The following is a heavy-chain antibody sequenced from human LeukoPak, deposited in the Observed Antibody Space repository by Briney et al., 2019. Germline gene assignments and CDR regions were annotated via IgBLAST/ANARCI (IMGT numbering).Heavy chain of an antibody. CDR2: IKQDGSEK. CDR3: ARIGYASSTFDY. D-gene: IGHD2-15*01. Sequence: GGSLRLSCAASGFTFTKYWMSWVRQAPGKGREWVANIKQDGSEKHYVGSLKGRFTISRDNARNSVFLEMDSLRPEDTAVYYCARIGYASSTFDYWGQGTLVIVSS. V-gene: IGHV3-7*01. J-gene: IGHJ4*02. CDR1: GFTFTKYW.